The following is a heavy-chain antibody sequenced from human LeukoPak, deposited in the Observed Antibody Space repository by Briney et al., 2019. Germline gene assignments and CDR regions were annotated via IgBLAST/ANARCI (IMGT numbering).Heavy chain of an antibody. D-gene: IGHD2-2*01. CDR1: GYTFTGYY. Sequence: ASVKVSCKASGYTFTGYYMHWVRQAPGQGLEWVGWINPNSGGTNYAQKFQGRVTMTRDTSISTAYMELSRLRSDDTAVYYCARERRYCSSTSCPENYYYYYMDVWGKGTTVTVSS. V-gene: IGHV1-2*02. CDR3: ARERRYCSSTSCPENYYYYYMDV. J-gene: IGHJ6*03. CDR2: INPNSGGT.